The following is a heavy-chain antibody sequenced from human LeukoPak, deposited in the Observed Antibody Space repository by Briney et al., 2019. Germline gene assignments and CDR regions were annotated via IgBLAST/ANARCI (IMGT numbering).Heavy chain of an antibody. CDR1: GYTFTGYY. CDR3: ASNRSGYCDY. Sequence: AVKVSCKASGYTFTGYYMHWVRQAPGQGLEWMGGIIPIFGTANYAQKFQGRVTITADKSTSTAYMELSSLRSEDTAVYYCASNRSGYCDYWGQAILVTVSS. CDR2: IIPIFGTA. J-gene: IGHJ4*02. D-gene: IGHD3-22*01. V-gene: IGHV1-69*06.